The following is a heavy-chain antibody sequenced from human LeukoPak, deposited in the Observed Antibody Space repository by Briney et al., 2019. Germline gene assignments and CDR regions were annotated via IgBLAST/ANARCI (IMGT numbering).Heavy chain of an antibody. CDR2: IYSGGDT. CDR1: GFNVSTNY. D-gene: IGHD6-6*01. J-gene: IGHJ4*02. V-gene: IGHV3-53*01. CDR3: AARGPARSADH. Sequence: PGGSLRLSCAASGFNVSTNYISWVRQAPGKGLEWVSVIYSGGDTYYADSVKGRFTISRDNSKNLMYLQMNSLRADDTAVYYCAARGPARSADHWGQGTLVTVSS.